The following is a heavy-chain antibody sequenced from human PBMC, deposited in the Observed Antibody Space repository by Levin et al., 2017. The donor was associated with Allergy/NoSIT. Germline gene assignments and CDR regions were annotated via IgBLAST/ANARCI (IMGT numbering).Heavy chain of an antibody. J-gene: IGHJ4*02. D-gene: IGHD3-3*01. CDR2: ISGSGGST. CDR3: AKDCLIPPEREERIWSGYCSAPDY. V-gene: IGHV3-23*01. CDR1: GFTFSSYA. Sequence: GESLKISCAASGFTFSSYAMSWVRQAPGKGLEWVSAISGSGGSTYYADSVKGRFTISRDNSKNTLYLQMNSLRAEDTAVYYCAKDCLIPPEREERIWSGYCSAPDYWGQGTLVTVSS.